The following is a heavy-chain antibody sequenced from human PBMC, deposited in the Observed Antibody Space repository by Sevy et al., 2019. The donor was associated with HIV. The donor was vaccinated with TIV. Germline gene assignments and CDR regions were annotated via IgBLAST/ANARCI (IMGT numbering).Heavy chain of an antibody. CDR2: ISSSSSYI. V-gene: IGHV3-21*01. Sequence: GGYLRLSCAASGFTFSSYSMNWVRQAPGKGLEWVSSISSSSSYIYYADSVKGRFTISRDNAKNSLYLQMNSLRAEATAVYDCARETTGEFDYWGQGTLVTVSS. CDR3: ARETTGEFDY. D-gene: IGHD4-17*01. CDR1: GFTFSSYS. J-gene: IGHJ4*02.